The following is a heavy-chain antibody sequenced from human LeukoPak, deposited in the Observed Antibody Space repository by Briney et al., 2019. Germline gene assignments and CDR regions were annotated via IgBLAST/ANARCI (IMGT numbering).Heavy chain of an antibody. CDR3: ARVAQSYYYYMDV. V-gene: IGHV4-59*01. CDR1: GGSISSYY. Sequence: ASETLSLTCTVSGGSISSYYWSWIRQPPGKGLEWIGYIYYSGSTNYNPSLKSRVTISVDTSKNQFSLKLSSVTAADTAVYYCARVAQSYYYYMDVWGKGTTVTVSS. D-gene: IGHD5-24*01. J-gene: IGHJ6*03. CDR2: IYYSGST.